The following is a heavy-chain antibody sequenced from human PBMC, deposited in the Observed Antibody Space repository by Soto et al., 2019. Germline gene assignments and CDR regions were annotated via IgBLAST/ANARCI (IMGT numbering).Heavy chain of an antibody. D-gene: IGHD4-17*01. CDR1: GYTFTGYY. V-gene: IGHV1-2*02. CDR2: INPNSGGT. Sequence: ASVKVSCKASGYTFTGYYMHWVRQAPGQGLEWMGWINPNSGGTNYAQKFQGRVTMTRDTSISTAYMELRRLRSEETAVHYCARAYAPTVTTPEFWSDPWCQGTLVTVSS. J-gene: IGHJ5*02. CDR3: ARAYAPTVTTPEFWSDP.